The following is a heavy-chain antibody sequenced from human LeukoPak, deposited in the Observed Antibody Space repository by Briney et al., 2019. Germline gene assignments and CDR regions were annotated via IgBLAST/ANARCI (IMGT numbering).Heavy chain of an antibody. CDR3: AKETGRWELE. V-gene: IGHV3-30*18. J-gene: IGHJ4*02. CDR2: ISNDGSNK. CDR1: GFTFSSYG. Sequence: PGGSLRLSWAASGFTFSSYGMHWVRQAPGKGLEWVAVISNDGSNKYYADYVKGRFTISRHNSKNTLYLQMNSLRAEDTAVYYCAKETGRWELEWGPGTLVTVSS. D-gene: IGHD1-26*01.